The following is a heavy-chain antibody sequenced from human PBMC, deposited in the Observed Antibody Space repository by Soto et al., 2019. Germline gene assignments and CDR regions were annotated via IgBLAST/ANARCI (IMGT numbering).Heavy chain of an antibody. CDR3: ASKSGTYCSGGSCYGKYYYYYYGMDV. Sequence: GGSLRLSCAASGFTFSSYAMHWVRQAPGKGLEWVAVISYDGSNKYYADSVKGRFTISRDNSKNTLYLQMNSLRAEDTAVYYCASKSGTYCSGGSCYGKYYYYYYGMDVWGQGTTVTVSS. V-gene: IGHV3-30-3*01. CDR2: ISYDGSNK. CDR1: GFTFSSYA. D-gene: IGHD2-15*01. J-gene: IGHJ6*02.